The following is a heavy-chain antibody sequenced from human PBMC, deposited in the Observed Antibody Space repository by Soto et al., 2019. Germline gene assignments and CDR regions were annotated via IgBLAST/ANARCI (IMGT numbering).Heavy chain of an antibody. CDR3: AKDPNSSGWYGNWFDP. Sequence: PGGSLRLSCAASGFTFSSYAMSWVRQAPGKGLEWVSAISGSGGSTYYADSVKGRFTISRDNSKNTLYLQMNSLRAEDTAVYYCAKDPNSSGWYGNWFDPWGQGTLVTVSS. CDR2: ISGSGGST. V-gene: IGHV3-23*01. J-gene: IGHJ5*02. D-gene: IGHD6-19*01. CDR1: GFTFSSYA.